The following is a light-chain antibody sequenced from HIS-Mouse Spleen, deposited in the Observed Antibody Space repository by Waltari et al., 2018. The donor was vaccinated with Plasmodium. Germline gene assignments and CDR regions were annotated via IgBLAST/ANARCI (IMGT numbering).Light chain of an antibody. CDR1: PSVSSN. Sequence: EIVMTQSPATLSVSPGERATLSCRASPSVSSNLAWYQQKPGQAPRLLIYGASTRATGIPARVSGSGSGTEFTLTISSLQSEDFAVYYCQQYNNWSFTFGPGTKVDIK. CDR2: GAS. CDR3: QQYNNWSFT. V-gene: IGKV3-15*01. J-gene: IGKJ3*01.